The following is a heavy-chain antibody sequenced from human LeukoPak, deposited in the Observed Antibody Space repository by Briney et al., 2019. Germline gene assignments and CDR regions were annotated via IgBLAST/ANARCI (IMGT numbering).Heavy chain of an antibody. CDR3: ARHQIVGATRSPFDY. CDR1: GYSFATYW. CDR2: IYPGDSDT. Sequence: GESLKTSCKGSGYSFATYWIGWVRQTPGKRLEWMGIIYPGDSDTRYSPSFQGQVTISADKSINTAYLQWSSLKAADTAMYYCARHQIVGATRSPFDYWGQGTMVTVSS. D-gene: IGHD1-26*01. V-gene: IGHV5-51*01. J-gene: IGHJ4*02.